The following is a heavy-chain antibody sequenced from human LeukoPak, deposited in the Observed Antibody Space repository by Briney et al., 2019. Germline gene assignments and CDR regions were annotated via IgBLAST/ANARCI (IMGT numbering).Heavy chain of an antibody. CDR3: AKDRNNWNENRYYYYYYMDV. CDR1: GFTFSSYG. Sequence: GGSLRLSCAASGFTFSSYGMSWVRQAPGKGLEWVSAISGSGGSTYYADSVKGRFTISRDNSKNTLYLQMNSLRAEDTAVYYCAKDRNNWNENRYYYYYYMDVWGKGTTVTISS. D-gene: IGHD1-1*01. CDR2: ISGSGGST. J-gene: IGHJ6*03. V-gene: IGHV3-23*01.